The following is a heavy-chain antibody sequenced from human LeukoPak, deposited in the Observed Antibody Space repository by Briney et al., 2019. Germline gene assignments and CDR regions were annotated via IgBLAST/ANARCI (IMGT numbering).Heavy chain of an antibody. V-gene: IGHV1-69*05. CDR3: ARGRLAARLIGMDV. Sequence: ASVKVSCKASGGTFSSYAISWVRQAPGQGLEWMGRIIPIFGTANYAQKFQGRVTITTDESTSTAYMELSSLRSKDTAVYYCARGRLAARLIGMDVWGKGTTVTVSS. CDR1: GGTFSSYA. J-gene: IGHJ6*04. CDR2: IIPIFGTA. D-gene: IGHD6-6*01.